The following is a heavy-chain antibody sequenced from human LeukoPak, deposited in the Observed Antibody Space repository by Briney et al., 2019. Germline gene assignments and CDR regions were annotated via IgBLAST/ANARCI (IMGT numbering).Heavy chain of an antibody. CDR2: ITTGGPNT. CDR3: AKDGGLWVSAHWGDS. CDR1: GFTFSNYW. V-gene: IGHV3-23*01. Sequence: GGSLRLSCAGSGFTFSNYWMSWVRQAPGKGLKWVSTITTGGPNTYYADSVKGRFTVSRDDSKNTLYLQMNSLRAEDTAVYYCAKDGGLWVSAHWGDSWGRGTLSPSPQ. D-gene: IGHD7-27*01. J-gene: IGHJ4*02.